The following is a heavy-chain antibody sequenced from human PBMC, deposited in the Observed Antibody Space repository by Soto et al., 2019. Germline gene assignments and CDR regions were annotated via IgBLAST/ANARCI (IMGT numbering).Heavy chain of an antibody. CDR2: ISPTSGAI. J-gene: IGHJ4*02. CDR3: ARGSAHIQVQTFDY. D-gene: IGHD1-1*01. Sequence: EVHLVESGGGLVKSGGSLRVSCTASGFTFSDYSMHWVRQAPGKGLEWVSSISPTSGAIYYADSVKGRFTISRDNAKNSLFLQMNSLRAADTAVYSCARGSAHIQVQTFDYWGQGTLVTVSS. V-gene: IGHV3-21*01. CDR1: GFTFSDYS.